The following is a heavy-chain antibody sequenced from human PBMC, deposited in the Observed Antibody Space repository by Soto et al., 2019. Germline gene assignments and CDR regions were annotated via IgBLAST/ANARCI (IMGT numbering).Heavy chain of an antibody. V-gene: IGHV4-61*01. CDR3: ARDGGYSYGYDY. CDR2: IYYSGST. CDR1: GGSVSSGSYY. D-gene: IGHD5-18*01. Sequence: QVQLQESGPGLVKPSETLSLTCTVSGGSVSSGSYYWSWIRQPPGKGLEWIGYIYYSGSTNYNPSLKRRVTISVDTSKNQFSLKLSSVTAADTAVYYCARDGGYSYGYDYWGQGTLVTVSS. J-gene: IGHJ4*02.